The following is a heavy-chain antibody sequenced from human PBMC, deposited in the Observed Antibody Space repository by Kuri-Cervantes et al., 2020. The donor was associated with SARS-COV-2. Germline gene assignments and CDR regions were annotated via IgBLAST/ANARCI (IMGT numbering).Heavy chain of an antibody. V-gene: IGHV1-69*04. CDR3: ASQTEIYGSGSYYFDY. CDR1: GGTFSSYA. D-gene: IGHD3-10*01. CDR2: IIPILGIA. J-gene: IGHJ4*02. Sequence: SVKVSCKASGGTFSSYAISWVRQAPGQGLEWMGRIIPILGIANYAQKFQGRVTITADKSTSTAFMELSSLRSEDTAVYYCASQTEIYGSGSYYFDYWGQGTLVTVSS.